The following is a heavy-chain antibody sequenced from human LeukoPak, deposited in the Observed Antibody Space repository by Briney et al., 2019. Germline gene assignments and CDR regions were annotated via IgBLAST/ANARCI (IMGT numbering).Heavy chain of an antibody. V-gene: IGHV3-53*01. CDR1: GFTVSSNY. Sequence: GGSLRLSCAASGFTVSSNYMSWVRQAPGKGLEWVSVLYSGGSTYYADSVKGRFTISRDNSKNTVYLQMNTLRAEDTAVYYCAAALRYGKGYYYDSSGLDCWGQGTLVTVSS. CDR2: LYSGGST. CDR3: AAALRYGKGYYYDSSGLDC. D-gene: IGHD3-22*01. J-gene: IGHJ4*02.